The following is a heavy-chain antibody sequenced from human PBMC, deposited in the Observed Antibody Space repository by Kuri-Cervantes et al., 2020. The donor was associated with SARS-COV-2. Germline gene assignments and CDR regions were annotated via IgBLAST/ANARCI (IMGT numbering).Heavy chain of an antibody. CDR3: ARTGWGRGLVDTAIGMGDYYYYYMDV. Sequence: ASVKVSCKVSGYTLTELSMHWVRQAPGKGLEWMGGFDPEDGETIYAQKFQGRVTITADESTSTAYMELSSLRSEDTAVYYCARTGWGRGLVDTAIGMGDYYYYYMDVWGKGTTVTVSS. D-gene: IGHD5-18*01. CDR2: FDPEDGET. V-gene: IGHV1-24*01. CDR1: GYTLTELS. J-gene: IGHJ6*03.